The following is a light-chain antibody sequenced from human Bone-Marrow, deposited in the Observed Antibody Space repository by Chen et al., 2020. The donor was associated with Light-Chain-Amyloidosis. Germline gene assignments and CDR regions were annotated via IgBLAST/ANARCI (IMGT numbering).Light chain of an antibody. CDR3: SSYTITNTLV. J-gene: IGLJ1*01. V-gene: IGLV2-14*01. CDR2: EVT. Sequence: QSALTQPASVSGSPGQSITISCTGTSNDVGGDNHVSWYQQHPDKAPKLMIYEVTNRPSWVPDRFSGSESDNTASLTISGLQTEDEADYFCSSYTITNTLVFGSGTRVTVL. CDR1: SNDVGGDNH.